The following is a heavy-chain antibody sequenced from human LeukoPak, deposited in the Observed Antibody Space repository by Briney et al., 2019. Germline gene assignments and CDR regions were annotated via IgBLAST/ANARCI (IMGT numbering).Heavy chain of an antibody. CDR1: GFTFSSYS. CDR3: ARVGADDAFDI. J-gene: IGHJ3*02. V-gene: IGHV3-21*01. Sequence: GGSLRLSCAASGFTFSSYSMNWVRQAPGKGLEWVSSISSSSSSYIYYADSVKGRFTISRDNAKNSLYLQMNSLRAEDTAVYYCARVGADDAFDIWGQGTMVTVSS. CDR2: ISSSSSSYI.